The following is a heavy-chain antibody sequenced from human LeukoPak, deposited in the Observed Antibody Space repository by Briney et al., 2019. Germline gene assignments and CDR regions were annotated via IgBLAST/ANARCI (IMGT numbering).Heavy chain of an antibody. CDR2: ISGGGSST. V-gene: IGHV3-23*01. D-gene: IGHD3-10*01. Sequence: RGSLRLSCAASGFTFSNYAMRWVRQAPGKGLEWVSHISGGGSSTHYADSVKGRFTISRDNSKNTLYLQMNSLRAEDTAVYYCAKDHTVYGSGSYLDFWGQGTLVTVSS. CDR3: AKDHTVYGSGSYLDF. CDR1: GFTFSNYA. J-gene: IGHJ4*02.